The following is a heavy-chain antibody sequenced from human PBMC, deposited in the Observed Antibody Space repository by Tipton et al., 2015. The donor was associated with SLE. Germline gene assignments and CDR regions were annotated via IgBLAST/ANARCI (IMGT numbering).Heavy chain of an antibody. CDR3: ARGGYGSGRPEYFQH. D-gene: IGHD3-10*01. Sequence: QVQLVQSGAEVKKPGASVKVSCKASGYTFTGYYMHWVRQAPGQGLEWMGWVSAYNGNRNYAQRLQGRVTMTTDTSTSTAYMELRSLISDDTAVYYCARGGYGSGRPEYFQHWGQGTLVTVSS. V-gene: IGHV1-18*04. J-gene: IGHJ1*01. CDR2: VSAYNGNR. CDR1: GYTFTGYY.